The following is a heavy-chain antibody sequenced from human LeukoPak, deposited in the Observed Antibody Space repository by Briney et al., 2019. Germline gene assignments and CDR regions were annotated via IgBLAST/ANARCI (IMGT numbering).Heavy chain of an antibody. J-gene: IGHJ5*02. Sequence: GRSLRLSCAASGFTFDSYGMHWVRQAPGKGLEWVAFMSYNGRNKYYADSVKGRFTISRDSSKNTLYLQMNSLRAEDTAVYYRAKDPTTGEGAWGQGTLVTVSS. V-gene: IGHV3-30*18. D-gene: IGHD7-27*01. CDR3: AKDPTTGEGA. CDR1: GFTFDSYG. CDR2: MSYNGRNK.